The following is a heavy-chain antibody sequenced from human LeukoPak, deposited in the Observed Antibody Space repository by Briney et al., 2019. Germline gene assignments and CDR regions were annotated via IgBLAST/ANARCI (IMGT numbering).Heavy chain of an antibody. CDR1: GYTFTGYY. D-gene: IGHD3-22*01. CDR3: ARDAPYYYDSSGYDY. Sequence: GASVKVSCKASGYTFTGYYMHWVRQAPGQGLEWMGWINPNSGGTNYAQKSQGRVTMTRDTSISTAYMELSRLRSDDTAVYYCARDAPYYYDSSGYDYWGQGTLVTVSS. CDR2: INPNSGGT. V-gene: IGHV1-2*02. J-gene: IGHJ4*02.